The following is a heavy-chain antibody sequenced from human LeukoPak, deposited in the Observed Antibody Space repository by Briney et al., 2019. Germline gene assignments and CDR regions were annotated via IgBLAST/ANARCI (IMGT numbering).Heavy chain of an antibody. V-gene: IGHV3-74*01. D-gene: IGHD5/OR15-5a*01. CDR1: GFTFSSYW. J-gene: IGHJ4*02. CDR2: INTDGSST. Sequence: PGGSLRLSCAASGFTFSSYWMHWVRQAPGKGLVWVSRINTDGSSTSYADSVKGRFTISRDNAKNTLYLQMNSLRAEDTAVYYCARDPSSPGLFDYWGQGTLVTVSS. CDR3: ARDPSSPGLFDY.